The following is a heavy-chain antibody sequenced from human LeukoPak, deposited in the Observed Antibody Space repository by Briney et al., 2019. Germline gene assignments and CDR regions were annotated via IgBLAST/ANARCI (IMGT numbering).Heavy chain of an antibody. J-gene: IGHJ4*02. Sequence: PSETLSLTCTVSGYSINSGHSWGWIRQPPGKGLEWIGSLFHSGDTYYTPSLESRVTISADTSRNQFSLKISSVTAADTAVYYCARGVADTTGYYGEDYWGQGTLVTVSS. CDR2: LFHSGDT. CDR1: GYSINSGHS. D-gene: IGHD4-17*01. CDR3: ARGVADTTGYYGEDY. V-gene: IGHV4-38-2*02.